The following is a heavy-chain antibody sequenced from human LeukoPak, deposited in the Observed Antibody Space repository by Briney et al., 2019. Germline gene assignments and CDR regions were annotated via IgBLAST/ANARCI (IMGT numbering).Heavy chain of an antibody. V-gene: IGHV1-3*01. CDR1: GYTFTSYA. CDR3: AREGDRKPRNKIDY. J-gene: IGHJ4*02. CDR2: INAGNGNT. Sequence: ASVKVSCKASGYTFTSYAMHWVRQAPGQRLEWMGWINAGNGNTKYSQKFQGRVTITRDTSASTAYMELSSLRSEDTAVYYCAREGDRKPRNKIDYWGQGTLVTVSS.